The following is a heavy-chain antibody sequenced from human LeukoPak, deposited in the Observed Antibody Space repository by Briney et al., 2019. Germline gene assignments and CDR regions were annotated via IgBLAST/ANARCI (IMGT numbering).Heavy chain of an antibody. CDR2: IRYDGSNK. D-gene: IGHD4-17*01. V-gene: IGHV3-30*02. CDR1: GFTFSSYG. CDR3: AKPGATVTTIYYMDV. Sequence: GGSLRLSCAASGFTFSSYGMHWVRQAPGKGLEWVAFIRYDGSNKYYADSVKGRFTISRDNSKNTLYLQMNSLRAEDTAVYYYAKPGATVTTIYYMDVWGKGTTVTISS. J-gene: IGHJ6*03.